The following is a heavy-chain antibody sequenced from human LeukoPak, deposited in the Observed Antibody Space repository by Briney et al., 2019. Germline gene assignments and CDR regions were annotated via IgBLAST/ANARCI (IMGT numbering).Heavy chain of an antibody. CDR1: GYTFTGYW. CDR2: INPNSGDT. CDR3: ATPPAGDSYYYGMDV. V-gene: IGHV1-2*02. Sequence: ASVKVSCKASGYTFTGYWMHWVRQAPGQGLEWMGWINPNSGDTNYGQKFQGRVTMTRDTSISTAYMELSRLRSDDTAVYYCATPPAGDSYYYGMDVWGQGTTVTVSS. J-gene: IGHJ6*02. D-gene: IGHD6-19*01.